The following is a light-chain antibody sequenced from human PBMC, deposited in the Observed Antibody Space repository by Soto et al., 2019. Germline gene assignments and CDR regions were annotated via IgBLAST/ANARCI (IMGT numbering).Light chain of an antibody. CDR2: DVS. CDR1: STDVGGYNY. CDR3: CSYAGRDTLYV. V-gene: IGLV2-11*01. J-gene: IGLJ1*01. Sequence: QSALTQPRSVSGSPGQSVTISCTGTSTDVGGYNYVSWYQQHPGKVPKLMIYDVSKRPSGVPDRFSGSKPGNTASLTISGPQAEDEADYYCCSYAGRDTLYVFGSGTKVTVL.